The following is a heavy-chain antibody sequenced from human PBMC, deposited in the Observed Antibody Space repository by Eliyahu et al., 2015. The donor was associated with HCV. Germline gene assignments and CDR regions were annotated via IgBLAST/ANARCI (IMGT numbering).Heavy chain of an antibody. CDR1: GFTVSTNY. J-gene: IGHJ6*02. CDR2: LYSGGTT. D-gene: IGHD4-17*01. CDR3: ARDQMDGVYYYYYGMDV. V-gene: IGHV3-53*01. Sequence: EVQLVESGGGLIQPGGSLRISCAASGFTVSTNYMSWVRQAPGKGLEWLAVLYSGGTTYYADSVKGRFTVSRDNSKNTLHLQMNSLRDEDTAVYYCARDQMDGVYYYYYGMDVWGQGTTVTVSS.